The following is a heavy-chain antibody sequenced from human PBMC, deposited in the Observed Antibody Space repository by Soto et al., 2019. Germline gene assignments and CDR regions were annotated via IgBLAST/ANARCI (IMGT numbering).Heavy chain of an antibody. D-gene: IGHD2-2*01. Sequence: PSETLSLTCAVYGGSFSGYYWSWIRQPPGKGLEWIGEINHSGSTNYNPSLKSRVTITVDTSKNQFSLKLSSVTAADTAVYYCARGGIVVVRGRNWFDPWGQG. V-gene: IGHV4-34*01. CDR2: INHSGST. CDR1: GGSFSGYY. J-gene: IGHJ5*02. CDR3: ARGGIVVVRGRNWFDP.